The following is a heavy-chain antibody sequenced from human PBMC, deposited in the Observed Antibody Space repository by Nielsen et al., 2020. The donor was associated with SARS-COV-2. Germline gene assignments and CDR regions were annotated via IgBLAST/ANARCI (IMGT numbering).Heavy chain of an antibody. CDR3: VKGLPGYASSWYDY. CDR2: IKQDGSEK. J-gene: IGHJ4*02. V-gene: IGHV3-7*05. Sequence: GESLKISCAASGFTFSSYWMSWVRQAPGKGLEWVANIKQDGSEKYYVDSVKGRFTISRDNAKNSLYLQMNSLRAEDTALYYCVKGLPGYASSWYDYWGQGTQVTVSS. CDR1: GFTFSSYW. D-gene: IGHD6-13*01.